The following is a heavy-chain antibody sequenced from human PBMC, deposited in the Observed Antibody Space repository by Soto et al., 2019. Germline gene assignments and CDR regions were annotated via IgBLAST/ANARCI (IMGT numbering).Heavy chain of an antibody. CDR2: ISYDGSNK. V-gene: IGHV3-30-3*01. J-gene: IGHJ3*02. CDR1: GFTLSSYA. Sequence: QVQLVESGGGVVQPGRSLRLSCAASGFTLSSYAMHWVRQAPGKGLEWVAVISYDGSNKYYADSVKGRFTISRDNSKNTLYLQMNSLRAEDTAVYYCARGYYYDSSGYLTDAFDIWGQGTMVTVSS. D-gene: IGHD3-22*01. CDR3: ARGYYYDSSGYLTDAFDI.